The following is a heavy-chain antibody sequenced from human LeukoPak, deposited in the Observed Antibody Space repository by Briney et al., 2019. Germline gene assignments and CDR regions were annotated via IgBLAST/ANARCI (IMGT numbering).Heavy chain of an antibody. CDR1: GFTFSSYA. CDR3: ARAGVRYFDWDTRYYFDY. CDR2: ISSNGGST. J-gene: IGHJ4*02. Sequence: GGSLRLSCAASGFTFSSYAMHWVRQAPGKGLEYVSAISSNGGSTYYANSVKGRFTISRDNSKNTLYLQMGSLRAEDMAVYYCARAGVRYFDWDTRYYFDYWGQGTLVTVSS. V-gene: IGHV3-64*01. D-gene: IGHD3-9*01.